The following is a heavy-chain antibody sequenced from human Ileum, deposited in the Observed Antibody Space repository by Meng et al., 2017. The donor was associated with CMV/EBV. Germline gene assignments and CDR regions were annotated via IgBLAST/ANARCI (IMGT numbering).Heavy chain of an antibody. Sequence: QLREVGPGCLSPSQTCSLTCTFPGGSITFTYSYWGWIRQSPGKGLEWIGHIYYSGTTSYNPSLNSRITISIDTSKSQFSLKLTSMTAADTAKYFCTRVRWVGSDAHNDYWGQGTLVTVSS. CDR3: TRVRWVGSDAHNDY. CDR1: GGSITFTYSY. CDR2: IYYSGTT. J-gene: IGHJ4*02. D-gene: IGHD1-26*01. V-gene: IGHV4-39*07.